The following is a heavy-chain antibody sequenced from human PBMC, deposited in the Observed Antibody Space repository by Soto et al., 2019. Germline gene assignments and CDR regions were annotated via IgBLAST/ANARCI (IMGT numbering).Heavy chain of an antibody. CDR1: GGSISSSSYY. J-gene: IGHJ3*02. Sequence: PSETLSLTCTLSGGSISSSSYYWSWIRQHPGKGLEWTGSIYYSGSTYYNPALKSRVTISVDTSKNQFSLKLSSVTAADTAVYYCRGIQLPPSTEAQDAFDIWGQGTMVTVS. D-gene: IGHD5-18*01. CDR2: IYYSGST. CDR3: RGIQLPPSTEAQDAFDI. V-gene: IGHV4-39*01.